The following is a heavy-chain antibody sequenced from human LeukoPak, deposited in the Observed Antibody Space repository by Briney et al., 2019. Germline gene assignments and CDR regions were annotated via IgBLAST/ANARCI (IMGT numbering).Heavy chain of an antibody. D-gene: IGHD3-22*01. Sequence: SETLSLTCTVSGGSISSSDYYWGWIRQPPGKGLEWIGSIYYGGSTYYNPSLKSRVTISVDTSKNQFSLKLSSVTAADTAVYYCARLRLLDNSGYCDSWGQGTLVTVSS. CDR3: ARLRLLDNSGYCDS. CDR1: GGSISSSDYY. J-gene: IGHJ4*02. V-gene: IGHV4-39*01. CDR2: IYYGGST.